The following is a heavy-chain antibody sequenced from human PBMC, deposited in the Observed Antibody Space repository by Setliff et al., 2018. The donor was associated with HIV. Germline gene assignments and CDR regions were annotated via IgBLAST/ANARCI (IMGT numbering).Heavy chain of an antibody. D-gene: IGHD1-26*01. Sequence: GASVKVSCKASGYTFTSYAMHWVRQAPGQGLEWMGWITSYNGNTNYAKKFKGRVTMTTDTSTSIAYMELKSLRSEDTAVYYCARDHHSGRGSNFPWYSDLWGRGTLVTVSS. V-gene: IGHV1-18*01. CDR1: GYTFTSYA. CDR3: ARDHHSGRGSNFPWYSDL. J-gene: IGHJ2*01. CDR2: ITSYNGNT.